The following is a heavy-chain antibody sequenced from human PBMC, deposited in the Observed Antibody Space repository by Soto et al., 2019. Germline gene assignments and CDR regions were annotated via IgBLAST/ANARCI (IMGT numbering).Heavy chain of an antibody. D-gene: IGHD2-2*01. CDR2: IGESGTPT. J-gene: IGHJ6*02. CDR3: ARYIPGVRYYGMDV. Sequence: PGGSLRLSCEASGFTFSSYAMKWVRQAPGKGLEWVSLIGESGTPTYYADSVKGRFTISRDNSGNTLFLEMYSLRAEDTAVYYCARYIPGVRYYGMDVWGQGTTVTVSS. CDR1: GFTFSSYA. V-gene: IGHV3-23*01.